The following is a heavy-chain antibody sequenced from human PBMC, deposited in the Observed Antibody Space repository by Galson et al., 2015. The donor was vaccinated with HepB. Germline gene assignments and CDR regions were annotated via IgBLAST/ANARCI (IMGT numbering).Heavy chain of an antibody. Sequence: SLRLSCAASGFTFSSYGMHWVRQAPGKGLEWVAVISYDGSNKYYADSVKGRFTISRDNAKNTLYLQMNSLRAEDTAVYYCATRKGDLWGQGTLVTVSS. CDR1: GFTFSSYG. CDR3: ATRKGDL. CDR2: ISYDGSNK. J-gene: IGHJ4*02. V-gene: IGHV3-30*03. D-gene: IGHD1-14*01.